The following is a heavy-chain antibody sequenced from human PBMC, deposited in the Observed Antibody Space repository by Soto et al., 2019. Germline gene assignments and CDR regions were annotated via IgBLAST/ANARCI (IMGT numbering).Heavy chain of an antibody. CDR3: ARGSRKSMGY. V-gene: IGHV4-34*01. Sequence: QVQLQQWGAGLLKPSETLSLTCAVYGGSFSGYYWSWIRQPPGKGLEWIGEINHSGSTNYNPSLKSRVTISVDTSKNPFSLKLSSVTAADTAVYYCARGSRKSMGYWGQGTLVTVSS. D-gene: IGHD3-16*01. CDR1: GGSFSGYY. CDR2: INHSGST. J-gene: IGHJ4*02.